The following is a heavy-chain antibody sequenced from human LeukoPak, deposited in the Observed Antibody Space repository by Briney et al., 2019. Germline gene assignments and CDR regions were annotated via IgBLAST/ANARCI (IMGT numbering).Heavy chain of an antibody. Sequence: SETLSLTCAVSGGSISSYYWSWIRQPPGKGLEWIGHIYYSASTNYNTSLTSRVSISVDTTNTQLCLKLSSVTAADTAVYCSGKVHRRYSYCPQANAFDIWGQGTMATGSS. CDR3: GKVHRRYSYCPQANAFDI. CDR1: GGSISSYY. CDR2: IYYSAST. D-gene: IGHD5-18*01. J-gene: IGHJ3*02. V-gene: IGHV4-59*01.